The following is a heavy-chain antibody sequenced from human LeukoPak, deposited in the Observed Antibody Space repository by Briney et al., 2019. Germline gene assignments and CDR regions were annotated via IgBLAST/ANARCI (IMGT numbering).Heavy chain of an antibody. D-gene: IGHD2-8*01. J-gene: IGHJ3*02. Sequence: GGSLRLSCAASGFTLISSAMSWVRQAPGKGLEWVSAISGSGGSTYYADSVKGRFTISRDNSKNTLYLQMNSLRAEDTAVYYCAKDLGYAIPYDAFDIWGQGTMVTVSS. CDR1: GFTLISSA. V-gene: IGHV3-23*01. CDR3: AKDLGYAIPYDAFDI. CDR2: ISGSGGST.